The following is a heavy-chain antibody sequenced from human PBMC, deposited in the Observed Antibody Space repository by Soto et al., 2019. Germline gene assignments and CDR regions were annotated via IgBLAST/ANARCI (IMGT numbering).Heavy chain of an antibody. CDR1: GFTFDSYA. V-gene: IGHV3-23*01. J-gene: IGHJ3*01. CDR2: ISGSADGT. D-gene: IGHD3-3*01. CDR3: ANDTMRGCSFWSGYYSEGLDD. Sequence: EVKLLESGGGLAQPGGSLRLSCVGSGFTFDSYAISWVRQAPGERLQWIAAISGSADGTDYAHSVRGRFTISRDNAKKTVHLQMDSLRVEDTAVSLCANDTMRGCSFWSGYYSEGLDDWGQGTLVTV.